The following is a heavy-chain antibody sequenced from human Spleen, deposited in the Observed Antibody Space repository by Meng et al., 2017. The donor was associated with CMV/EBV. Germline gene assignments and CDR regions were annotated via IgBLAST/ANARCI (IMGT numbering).Heavy chain of an antibody. J-gene: IGHJ6*02. CDR3: ARDSVVWGYYYYGMDV. CDR1: GGSISSYY. V-gene: IGHV4-59*01. CDR2: IYYSGST. D-gene: IGHD2-2*01. Sequence: SETLSLTCTVSGGSISSYYWSWIRQPPGKGLEWIGYIYYSGSTNYNPSLKSRVTIPVDTSKNQFSLKLSSVTAADTAVYYCARDSVVWGYYYYGMDVWGQGTTVTVSS.